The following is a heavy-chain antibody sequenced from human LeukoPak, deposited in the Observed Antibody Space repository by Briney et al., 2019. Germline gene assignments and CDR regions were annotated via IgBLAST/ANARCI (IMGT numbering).Heavy chain of an antibody. CDR2: MNHHSGNT. Sequence: ASVNASYKASGYTFTSYDINWQRQATEQRLESIVWMNHHSGNTCYAQKFQVRVTMTSNTSISTDYMELSSLRSEDTAVYYCARVRAVAGTTPFDYWGQGTLVTVSS. D-gene: IGHD6-19*01. CDR1: GYTFTSYD. J-gene: IGHJ4*02. V-gene: IGHV1-8*02. CDR3: ARVRAVAGTTPFDY.